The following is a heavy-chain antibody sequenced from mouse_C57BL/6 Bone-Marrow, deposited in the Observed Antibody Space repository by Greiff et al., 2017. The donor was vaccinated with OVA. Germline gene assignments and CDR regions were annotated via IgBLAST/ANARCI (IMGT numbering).Heavy chain of an antibody. CDR1: GYTFTSYW. J-gene: IGHJ3*01. CDR3: ERGDPYYSNFQAWFAY. Sequence: QVQLQQPGAELVRPGTSVKLSCKASGYTFTSYWMHWVKQRPGQGLEWIGVIDPSDSYTNYNQKFKGKATLTVDTSSSTAYMQLSSLTSEDSAVYYCERGDPYYSNFQAWFAYWGQGTLVTVSA. D-gene: IGHD2-5*01. CDR2: IDPSDSYT. V-gene: IGHV1-59*01.